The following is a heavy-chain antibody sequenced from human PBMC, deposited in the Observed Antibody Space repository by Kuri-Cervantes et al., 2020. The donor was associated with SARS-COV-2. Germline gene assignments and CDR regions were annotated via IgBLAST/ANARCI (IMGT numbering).Heavy chain of an antibody. CDR3: ARRPDQIYWYFDP. CDR1: GGSISSGGFY. CDR2: IYYSGGT. D-gene: IGHD2-2*01. V-gene: IGHV4-31*02. J-gene: IGHJ2*01. Sequence: SETLSLTWTVSGGSISSGGFYWSWIRQHPGKGLEWIAYIYYSGGTYYNPSLKSRVTISVDTSKNQFSLKLSSVTAADTAVYYCARRPDQIYWYFDPWGRGTLVTVS.